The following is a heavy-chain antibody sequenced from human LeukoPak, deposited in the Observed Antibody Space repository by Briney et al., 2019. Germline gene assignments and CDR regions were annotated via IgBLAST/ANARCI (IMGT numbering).Heavy chain of an antibody. D-gene: IGHD3-10*01. CDR2: IYYSDNT. CDR3: ERAGAFDR. J-gene: IGHJ5*02. V-gene: IGHV4-59*02. CDR1: GESVSSNY. Sequence: NPSETPSLTFAVSGESVSSNYWSWIRQPPGRGLEWIGYIYYSDNTNYNPSLNSRVTISLDTSKNQFSLKVSSVTAADTAVYYCERAGAFDRWGQ.